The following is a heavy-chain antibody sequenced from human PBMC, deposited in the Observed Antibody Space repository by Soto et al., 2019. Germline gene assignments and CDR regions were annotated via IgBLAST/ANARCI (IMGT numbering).Heavy chain of an antibody. CDR1: GYSFTSYW. V-gene: IGHV5-51*01. Sequence: GESLKLSCKGSGYSFTSYWIGRVRQMPGKGLEWMGIIYPGDSDTRYIPSFQGHVTIPSNKPIPTPYLQWSILNASYTPMYSWARRGGRGLPLFDSGGQEPL. CDR2: IYPGDSDT. J-gene: IGHJ4*02. CDR3: ARRGGRGLPLFDS. D-gene: IGHD3-10*01.